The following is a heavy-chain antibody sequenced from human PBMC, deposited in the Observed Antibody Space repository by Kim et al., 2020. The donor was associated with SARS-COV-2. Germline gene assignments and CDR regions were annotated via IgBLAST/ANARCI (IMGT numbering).Heavy chain of an antibody. J-gene: IGHJ4*02. CDR3: ARRVMAEGSDY. D-gene: IGHD2-21*01. V-gene: IGHV1-18*01. CDR2: INAFNGHP. Sequence: ASVKVSCTASGYIFPDYDITWVRQAPGQGLEWMGWINAFNGHPTYARQLQGRLIMTRDTSTRTAYLELTNLRSADTAVYYCARRVMAEGSDYCCQGTL. CDR1: GYIFPDYD.